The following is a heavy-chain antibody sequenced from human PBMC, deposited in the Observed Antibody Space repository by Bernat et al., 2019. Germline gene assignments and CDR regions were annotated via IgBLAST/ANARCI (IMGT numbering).Heavy chain of an antibody. CDR1: GFAVSSNY. J-gene: IGHJ2*01. CDR3: ARVGYSSGWYWYFAL. Sequence: EVQLVESGGGLIQPGGSLRLSCAASGFAVSSNYMSWVRQAPGKGLEWVSVIYSGSNTYYADSVKGRFTISRDNSKNTLYLRMNSLRAEDTAVYYCARVGYSSGWYWYFALWGRGTLVTVSS. V-gene: IGHV3-53*01. D-gene: IGHD6-19*01. CDR2: IYSGSNT.